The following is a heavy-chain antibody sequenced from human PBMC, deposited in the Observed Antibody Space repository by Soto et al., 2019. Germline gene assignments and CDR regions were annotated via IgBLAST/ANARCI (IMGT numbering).Heavy chain of an antibody. Sequence: SETLCLTCTASGGSISSSSYYWVWIRQPPGKGLEWIRSIYYSGRTYYNPSLKSRVTISVDTSNNQFSLKLSSVTAADTAVYYCARVDPYEYSSSWGYFDYWGQGTLVTVSS. CDR2: IYYSGRT. CDR3: ARVDPYEYSSSWGYFDY. V-gene: IGHV4-39*07. D-gene: IGHD6-13*01. J-gene: IGHJ4*02. CDR1: GGSISSSSYY.